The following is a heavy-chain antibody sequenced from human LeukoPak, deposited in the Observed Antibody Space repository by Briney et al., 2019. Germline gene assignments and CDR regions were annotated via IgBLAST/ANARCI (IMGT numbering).Heavy chain of an antibody. J-gene: IGHJ4*02. CDR3: AKGDPGPYDFWSGYYTPFDY. CDR1: GFTFSSYA. V-gene: IGHV3-23*01. Sequence: GGSLRLSCAASGFTFSSYAMSWVRQAPGKGLERVSAISGSGGSTYYADSVKGRFTISRDNSKNTLYLQMNSLRAEDTAVYYCAKGDPGPYDFWSGYYTPFDYWGQGTLVTVSS. D-gene: IGHD3-3*01. CDR2: ISGSGGST.